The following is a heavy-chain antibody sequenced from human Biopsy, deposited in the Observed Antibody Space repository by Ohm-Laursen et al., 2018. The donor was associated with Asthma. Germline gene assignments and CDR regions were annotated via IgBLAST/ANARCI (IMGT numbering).Heavy chain of an antibody. CDR1: GYTFRSYG. CDR3: ARHPYNFGGFDY. J-gene: IGHJ4*02. V-gene: IGHV1-18*04. Sequence: ASVKVSCKASGYTFRSYGVSWVRQAPGQGLEWMGWISPFTGDTHFGQKFQGRVAMTTDTSTDAAYMELRSLRSDDTAVYYCARHPYNFGGFDYWGQGSLVLVSS. D-gene: IGHD5-24*01. CDR2: ISPFTGDT.